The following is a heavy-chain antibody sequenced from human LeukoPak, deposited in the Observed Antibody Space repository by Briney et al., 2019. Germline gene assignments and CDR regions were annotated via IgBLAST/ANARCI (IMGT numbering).Heavy chain of an antibody. J-gene: IGHJ4*02. CDR2: INHSGST. CDR1: GGSFSGYY. Sequence: SETLSLTCAVYGGSFSGYYWSWIRQPPGKGLEWIGEINHSGSTNYNPSLESRVTISVDTSKNQFSLKLSSVTAADTAVYYCARVQADTAMAYWGQGTLVTVSS. D-gene: IGHD5-18*01. V-gene: IGHV4-34*01. CDR3: ARVQADTAMAY.